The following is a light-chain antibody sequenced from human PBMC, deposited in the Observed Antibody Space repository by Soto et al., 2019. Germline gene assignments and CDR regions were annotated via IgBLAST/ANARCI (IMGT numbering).Light chain of an antibody. Sequence: DIQMTQSPSTLSASVGGRVTITCRASQSISSWLAWYQQKPGKAPKLLIYKASSLESGVPSRFSGSGSGTEFTLTISSLQTDEFATYYCQQYNSYLWTFGQGTKVDIK. J-gene: IGKJ1*01. CDR1: QSISSW. V-gene: IGKV1-5*03. CDR3: QQYNSYLWT. CDR2: KAS.